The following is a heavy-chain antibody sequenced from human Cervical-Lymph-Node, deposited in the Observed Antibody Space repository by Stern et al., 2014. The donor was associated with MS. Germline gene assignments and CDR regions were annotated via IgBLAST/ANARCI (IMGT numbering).Heavy chain of an antibody. CDR3: AREVGSLAMDV. J-gene: IGHJ6*01. CDR1: GDTFTDYA. Sequence: VQLVESGAEVKQPGSSVKVSCKASGDTFTDYAISWVRQAPGQGPEWIGGITRVFASAEYAQKFQGRLTITADKSTSTAYMDLSSLTSEDTAVYYCAREVGSLAMDVWGQGTTVIVSS. CDR2: ITRVFASA. V-gene: IGHV1-69*06. D-gene: IGHD1-1*01.